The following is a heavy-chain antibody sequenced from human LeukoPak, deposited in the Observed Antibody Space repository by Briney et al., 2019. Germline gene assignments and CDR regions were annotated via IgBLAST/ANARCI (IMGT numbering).Heavy chain of an antibody. Sequence: GGSLRLSCAASGFTFSSYAMSWVRQAPGKGLEWVSAISGSGGSTYYADSVKGRFTISRDNSKNTLYLQMNSLRAEDTAVYYCAKDQYYDSSGTPFFDYWGQGTLVTVSS. V-gene: IGHV3-23*01. CDR2: ISGSGGST. CDR3: AKDQYYDSSGTPFFDY. D-gene: IGHD3-22*01. J-gene: IGHJ4*02. CDR1: GFTFSSYA.